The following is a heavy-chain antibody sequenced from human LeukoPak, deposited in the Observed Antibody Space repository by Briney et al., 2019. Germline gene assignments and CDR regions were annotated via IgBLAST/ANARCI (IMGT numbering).Heavy chain of an antibody. CDR3: ARREVLGYCSSTSCYEGAFDI. Sequence: GESLKISCKGSGYSFTSYWIGWVRQMPGKGLEWMGIIYPDDSDTRYSPSFQGQVTISADKSISTAYLQWSSLKASGTAMYYCARREVLGYCSSTSCYEGAFDIWGQGTMVTVSS. V-gene: IGHV5-51*01. D-gene: IGHD2-2*01. CDR1: GYSFTSYW. J-gene: IGHJ3*02. CDR2: IYPDDSDT.